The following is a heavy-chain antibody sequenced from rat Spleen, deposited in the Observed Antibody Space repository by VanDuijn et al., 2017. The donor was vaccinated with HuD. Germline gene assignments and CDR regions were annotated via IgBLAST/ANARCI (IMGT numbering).Heavy chain of an antibody. D-gene: IGHD1-2*01. Sequence: EVQLVESGGGLVQPGRSLKLSCAASGFTFSNYGMAWVCQTPTKGLEWVASITYDGNSTYYRDSVKGRFTISRDNAKNTLYLQMDSLRSEDTATYYCATPHSDYYSAYTGWFAYWGQGTLVTVSS. V-gene: IGHV5-29*01. CDR1: GFTFSNYG. J-gene: IGHJ3*01. CDR3: ATPHSDYYSAYTGWFAY. CDR2: ITYDGNST.